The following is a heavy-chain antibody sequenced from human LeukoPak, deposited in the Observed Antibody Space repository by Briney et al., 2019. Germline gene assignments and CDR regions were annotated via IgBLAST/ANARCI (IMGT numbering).Heavy chain of an antibody. J-gene: IGHJ4*02. CDR1: GYSFTSYW. D-gene: IGHD2-2*01. CDR2: IYPGDSDT. CDR3: ARRRYCSSTSCRGFFDY. Sequence: GESLKISCKGSGYSFTSYWIGWVRQMPGKGLEWMGIIYPGDSDTRYSPSFQGQVTIPADKSISTAYLQWSSLKASDTAMYYCARRRYCSSTSCRGFFDYWGQGTLVTVSS. V-gene: IGHV5-51*01.